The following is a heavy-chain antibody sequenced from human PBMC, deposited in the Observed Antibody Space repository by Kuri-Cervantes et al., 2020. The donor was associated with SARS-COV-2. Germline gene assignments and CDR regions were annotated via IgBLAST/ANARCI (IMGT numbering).Heavy chain of an antibody. CDR2: INPNSSGT. J-gene: IGHJ5*02. D-gene: IGHD5-18*01. CDR3: ARGGGTWIQLWFVHSYWFDP. Sequence: ASVKVSCKASGYTFTGYYMHWVRQAPGQGLEWMGWINPNSSGTNFAQKFQGRVTMTRDTSISTAYMELSSLRSEDTAVYYCARGGGTWIQLWFVHSYWFDPWGRGTLVTVSS. V-gene: IGHV1-2*02. CDR1: GYTFTGYY.